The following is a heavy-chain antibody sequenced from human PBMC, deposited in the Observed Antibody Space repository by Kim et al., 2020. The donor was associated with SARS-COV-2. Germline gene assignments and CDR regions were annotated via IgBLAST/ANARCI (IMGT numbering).Heavy chain of an antibody. J-gene: IGHJ6*02. Sequence: ASVKVSCKASGYTFTTYYMHWVRQAPGQGLEWMGIINPSGGSTSYAQKFQGRVTMTRDTSTSTVYMELSSLRSEDTAVYYCARGPYSSSWYSFPPHYYYYGMDVWGQGTTVTVSS. CDR2: INPSGGST. CDR1: GYTFTTYY. D-gene: IGHD6-13*01. CDR3: ARGPYSSSWYSFPPHYYYYGMDV. V-gene: IGHV1-46*01.